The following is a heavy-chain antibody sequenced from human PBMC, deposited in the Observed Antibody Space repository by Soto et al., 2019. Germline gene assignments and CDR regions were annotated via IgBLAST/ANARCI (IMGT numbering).Heavy chain of an antibody. D-gene: IGHD3-10*01. J-gene: IGHJ5*02. CDR1: GGSISSYY. V-gene: IGHV4-59*01. Sequence: SETLSLTCSVSGGSISSYYWSWIRQPPGKGLEWIGYIYYSGSTNYNPSLKSRVTISVDTSKNQFSLKLSSVTAADTAVYYCARELFGRSVWFDPWGQGTLVTVAS. CDR2: IYYSGST. CDR3: ARELFGRSVWFDP.